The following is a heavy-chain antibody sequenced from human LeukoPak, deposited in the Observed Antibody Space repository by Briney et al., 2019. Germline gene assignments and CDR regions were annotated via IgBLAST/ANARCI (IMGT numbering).Heavy chain of an antibody. CDR1: GGSFSGYY. Sequence: PSETLSLTCAVYGGSFSGYYWSWIRQPPGKGLEWIGEINHSGSTNYNPSLKSRVTISVDTSKNLFSLKLSSVTAADTAVYYCARLNYYDSSGYYSPHDAFDIWGQGTMVTVSS. CDR3: ARLNYYDSSGYYSPHDAFDI. D-gene: IGHD3-22*01. V-gene: IGHV4-34*01. J-gene: IGHJ3*02. CDR2: INHSGST.